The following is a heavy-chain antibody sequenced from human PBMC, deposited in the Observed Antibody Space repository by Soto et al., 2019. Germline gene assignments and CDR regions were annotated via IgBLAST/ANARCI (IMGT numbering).Heavy chain of an antibody. CDR1: GFTFSSYS. CDR3: ARDNPRYCSSTSCPIDY. J-gene: IGHJ4*02. V-gene: IGHV3-21*01. CDR2: ISSSSSYI. D-gene: IGHD2-2*01. Sequence: GGSLRLSCAASGFTFSSYSMNWVRQAPGKGLEWVSSISSSSSYIYYADSVKGRFTISRDNAKNSLYLQMNSLRAEDTAVYYCARDNPRYCSSTSCPIDYWGQGTLVTVSS.